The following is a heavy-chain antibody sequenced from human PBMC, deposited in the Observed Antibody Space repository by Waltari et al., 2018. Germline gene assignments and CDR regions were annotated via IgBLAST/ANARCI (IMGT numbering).Heavy chain of an antibody. V-gene: IGHV4-59*01. Sequence: QVQLQESGPGLVKPSETLSLTCTVPGGSTSSYYWIRIRPPPGKGLEWIGYIYYSGSTNYNPSLKSRVTISVDTSKNQFSLKLSSVTAADTAVYYCARDARYYDFWSGYYKYGMDVWGQGTTVTVSS. J-gene: IGHJ6*02. D-gene: IGHD3-3*01. CDR2: IYYSGST. CDR1: GGSTSSYY. CDR3: ARDARYYDFWSGYYKYGMDV.